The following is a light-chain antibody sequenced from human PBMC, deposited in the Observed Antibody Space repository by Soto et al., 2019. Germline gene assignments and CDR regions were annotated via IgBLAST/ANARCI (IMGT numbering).Light chain of an antibody. CDR2: DVS. V-gene: IGLV2-14*03. CDR3: NSYTSITAYV. CDR1: SSDIGAYNY. J-gene: IGLJ1*01. Sequence: QSVLTQSASVSGSPGQSITISCTGTSSDIGAYNYVSWYQQLPGKAPKVMIYDVSNRPSGVSDRFSGSKSGNTASLTISGLQAEDETDYYCNSYTSITAYVFVTGTKVTVL.